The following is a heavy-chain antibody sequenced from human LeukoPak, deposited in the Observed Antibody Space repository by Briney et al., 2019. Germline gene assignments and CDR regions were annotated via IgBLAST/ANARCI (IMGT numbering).Heavy chain of an antibody. V-gene: IGHV1-69*01. CDR1: GGTFSSYA. Sequence: SVTVSCKASGGTFSSYAISWVRQAPGQGLEWMGGIIPIFGTANYAQKFQGRVTITADESTSTAYMELSSLRSEDTAVYYCATSIAVAGMDWFGPWGQGTLVTVSS. CDR2: IIPIFGTA. D-gene: IGHD6-19*01. J-gene: IGHJ5*02. CDR3: ATSIAVAGMDWFGP.